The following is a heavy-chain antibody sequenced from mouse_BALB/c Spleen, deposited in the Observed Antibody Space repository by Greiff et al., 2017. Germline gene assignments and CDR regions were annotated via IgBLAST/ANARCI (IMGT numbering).Heavy chain of an antibody. V-gene: IGHV3-2*02. CDR1: GYSITSDYA. CDR2: ISYSGST. CDR3: ARSRTGFDY. J-gene: IGHJ2*01. Sequence: EVKLQESGPGLVKPSQSLSLTCTVTGYSITSDYAWNWIRQFPGNKLEWMGYISYSGSTSYNPSLKSRISITRDTSKNQFFLQLNSVTTEDTATYYCARSRTGFDYWGQGTTLTVSS.